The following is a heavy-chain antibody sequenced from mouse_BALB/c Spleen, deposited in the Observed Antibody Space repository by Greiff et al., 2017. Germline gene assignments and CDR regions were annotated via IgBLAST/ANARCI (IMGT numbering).Heavy chain of an antibody. V-gene: IGHV5-9-3*01. D-gene: IGHD6-5*01. J-gene: IGHJ4*01. Sequence: EVHLVESGGGLVKPGGSLKLSCAASGFTFSSYAMSWVRQTPEKRLEWVATISSGGSYTYYPDSVKGRFTISRDNAKNTLYLQMSSLRSEDTAMYYCARLSSMDYWGPGTSVTVSS. CDR1: GFTFSSYA. CDR3: ARLSSMDY. CDR2: ISSGGSYT.